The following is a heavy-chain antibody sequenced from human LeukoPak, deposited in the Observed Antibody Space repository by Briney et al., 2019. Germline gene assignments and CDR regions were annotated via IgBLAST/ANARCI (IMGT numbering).Heavy chain of an antibody. CDR2: ISSSSSTI. J-gene: IGHJ6*03. Sequence: GGSLRLSCAASGFTFSSYEMNWVRQAPGKGLEWVSYISSSSSTIYYADSVKGRFTISRDNAKNSLYLQMNSLRAEDTAVYYCARDPVAGNYYYYYYMDVWGKGTTVTVSS. CDR3: ARDPVAGNYYYYYYMDV. V-gene: IGHV3-48*01. D-gene: IGHD6-19*01. CDR1: GFTFSSYE.